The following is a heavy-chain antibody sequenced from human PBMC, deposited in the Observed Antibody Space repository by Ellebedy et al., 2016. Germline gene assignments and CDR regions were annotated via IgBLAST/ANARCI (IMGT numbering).Heavy chain of an antibody. J-gene: IGHJ6*02. CDR3: AREVTTVTRYYGMDV. Sequence: GESLKISCAVSGLPFSTFFMSWVRQAPGKGLEWVATISANGDKRDLADSVQGRFTISRDNSKNTLYLQMNSLRAEDTAVYYCAREVTTVTRYYGMDVWGQGTTVTVSS. CDR2: ISANGDKR. CDR1: GLPFSTFF. D-gene: IGHD4-17*01. V-gene: IGHV3-23*01.